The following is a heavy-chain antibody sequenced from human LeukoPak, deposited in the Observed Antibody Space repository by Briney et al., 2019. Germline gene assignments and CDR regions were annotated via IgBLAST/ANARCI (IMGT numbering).Heavy chain of an antibody. D-gene: IGHD5-12*01. V-gene: IGHV3-33*01. J-gene: IGHJ4*02. CDR3: ARFDIVATSGDY. CDR1: GFTFSSYG. Sequence: RPGGSLRLSCAASGFTFSSYGMHWVRQAPGKGLEWVAVIWYDGSNKYYADSVKGRFTISRDNSKNTLYLQMNSLRAEDTAVYYCARFDIVATSGDYWGQGTLVTVSS. CDR2: IWYDGSNK.